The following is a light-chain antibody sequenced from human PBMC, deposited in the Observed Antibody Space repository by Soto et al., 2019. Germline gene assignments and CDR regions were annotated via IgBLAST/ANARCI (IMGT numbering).Light chain of an antibody. J-gene: IGLJ2*01. Sequence: QSALTQPASVSGSPGQSITISCKGTSSDVGNYNLVSGYQQYPGKAPKLMIYEGGKRPSGVSNRFSGSKSGNTASLTSSGLQAEDEADYYCGSFALRSTLIFGGGTKLTVL. V-gene: IGLV2-23*01. CDR1: SSDVGNYNL. CDR3: GSFALRSTLI. CDR2: EGG.